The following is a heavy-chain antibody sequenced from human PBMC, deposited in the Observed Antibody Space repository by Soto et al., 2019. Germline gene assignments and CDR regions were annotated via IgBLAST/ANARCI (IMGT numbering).Heavy chain of an antibody. CDR1: GFTFSNSC. V-gene: IGHV3-15*01. J-gene: IGHJ4*02. Sequence: GSLRISCAASGFTFSNSCMSLVLQAPGKGLEWVGRIKSKTDGETTDYAAPVNGRFTITRDDSNNTLNPQMNSLKTEDTAVYYCTTTLRYTYYYDSSGSNSGYDYWGQGTLVTVSS. CDR3: TTTLRYTYYYDSSGSNSGYDY. CDR2: IKSKTDGETT. D-gene: IGHD3-22*01.